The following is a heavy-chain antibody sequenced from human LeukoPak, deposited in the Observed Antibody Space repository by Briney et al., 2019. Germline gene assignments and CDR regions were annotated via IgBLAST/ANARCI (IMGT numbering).Heavy chain of an antibody. V-gene: IGHV1-2*02. CDR3: TRDPYEREHDY. CDR1: GYTFTGYY. CDR2: IRPNIGDT. J-gene: IGHJ4*02. Sequence: ASVKVSCKASGYTFTGYYLHWVRQAPGQGLEWMGWIRPNIGDTKYAQKFQGRVTMTRDTSISTAYMELSRLTSDDTAVYYCTRDPYEREHDYWGQGTQVTVSS. D-gene: IGHD3-22*01.